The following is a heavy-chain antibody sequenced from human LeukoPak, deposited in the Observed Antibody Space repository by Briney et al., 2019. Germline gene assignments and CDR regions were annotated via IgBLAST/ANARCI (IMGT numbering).Heavy chain of an antibody. CDR2: IDYSGST. V-gene: IGHV4-59*08. J-gene: IGHJ4*02. Sequence: PSETLSLTCTVSGGSISSYYWSWIRQPPGRGLEWIGYIDYSGSTNYNPSLKSRVTISVDTSKNQFSLKLSSVTAADTAVYYCARQRVDTFDYWGQGTLVTVSS. CDR1: GGSISSYY. CDR3: ARQRVDTFDY. D-gene: IGHD3-9*01.